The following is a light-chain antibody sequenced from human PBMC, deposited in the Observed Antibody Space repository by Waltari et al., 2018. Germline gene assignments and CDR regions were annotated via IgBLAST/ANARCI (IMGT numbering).Light chain of an antibody. Sequence: EIVLTQSPATLSLSPGERATLSGRASQSVGNYLVWYQQKPGQAPRLLIYEASNRATGIPARFSGSGSGTDFTLTISSLEPEDFAVYYCQHRSNWPLTFGGGTKVEIK. V-gene: IGKV3-11*01. CDR2: EAS. CDR3: QHRSNWPLT. CDR1: QSVGNY. J-gene: IGKJ4*01.